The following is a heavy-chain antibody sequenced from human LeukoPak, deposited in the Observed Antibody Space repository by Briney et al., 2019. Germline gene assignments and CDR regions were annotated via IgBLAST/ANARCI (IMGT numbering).Heavy chain of an antibody. V-gene: IGHV4-38-2*02. CDR2: IYYSGST. J-gene: IGHJ6*03. CDR3: ARVIDSSSWYGPYYYYMDV. Sequence: SETLSLTCTVSGYSISSGYYWGWIRQPPGQGLEWIGYIYYSGSTNYNPSLKSRVTISVDTSKNQFSLKLSSVTAADTAVYYCARVIDSSSWYGPYYYYMDVWGKGTTVTISS. D-gene: IGHD6-13*01. CDR1: GYSISSGYY.